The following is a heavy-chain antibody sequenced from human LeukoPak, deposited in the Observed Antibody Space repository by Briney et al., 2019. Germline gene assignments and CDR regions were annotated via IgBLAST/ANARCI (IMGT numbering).Heavy chain of an antibody. J-gene: IGHJ5*02. Sequence: SETLSLTCAVSGYSISSGYYWGWIRQPPGQGLEWIGSIYHSGSTYYNPSLKSRVTISVDTSKNQFSLKLSSVTAAATAESYGARPTTVPPWSAPWGQGPLVTVSS. V-gene: IGHV4-38-2*01. CDR2: IYHSGST. CDR1: GYSISSGYY. D-gene: IGHD4-17*01. CDR3: ARPTTVPPWSAP.